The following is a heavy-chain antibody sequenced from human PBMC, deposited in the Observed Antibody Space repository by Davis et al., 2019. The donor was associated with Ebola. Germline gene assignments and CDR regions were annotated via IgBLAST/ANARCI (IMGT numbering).Heavy chain of an antibody. J-gene: IGHJ4*02. Sequence: SETLSLTCAVYGGSFSGYYWSWIRQPPGKGLEWIGSIYYSGSTYYNPSLKSRVTISVDTSKNQFSLKLSSVTAADTAVYYCSRDIMTYYDSSGSSDYWGQGTLVTVSS. CDR3: SRDIMTYYDSSGSSDY. CDR1: GGSFSGYY. D-gene: IGHD3-22*01. CDR2: IYYSGST. V-gene: IGHV4-34*01.